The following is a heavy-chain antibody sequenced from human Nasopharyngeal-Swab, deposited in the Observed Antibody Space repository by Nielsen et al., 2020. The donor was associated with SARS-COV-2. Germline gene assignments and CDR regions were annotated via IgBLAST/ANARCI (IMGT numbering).Heavy chain of an antibody. J-gene: IGHJ6*02. CDR3: TREQPSGDYDYYGMDV. D-gene: IGHD1-1*01. V-gene: IGHV2-70*11. CDR2: TDWDGDR. Sequence: SGPTLVKPTETLTLTCTFSGFSLYTRGMCVSWICQPPGKAPEWLARTDWDGDRYYNPSLKTRLTISRDIAKSQVVLTMTNMAPMDTATYYCTREQPSGDYDYYGMDVWGRGTTVTVSS. CDR1: GFSLYTRGMC.